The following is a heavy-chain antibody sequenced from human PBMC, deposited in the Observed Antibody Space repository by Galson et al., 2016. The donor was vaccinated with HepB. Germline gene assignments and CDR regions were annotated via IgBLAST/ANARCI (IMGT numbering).Heavy chain of an antibody. CDR2: ISHRGDDT. J-gene: IGHJ4*02. CDR3: AKVRGTFCSSTSCYHFDY. Sequence: LRLSCAASGFNFTNFAMSWVRQAPGKGLEWVSVISHRGDDTYYADSVKGRFTISRDNSKNTVSLQMNSLRAEDTALYFCAKVRGTFCSSTSCYHFDYWGQGTLVAVSS. D-gene: IGHD2-2*01. V-gene: IGHV3-23*01. CDR1: GFNFTNFA.